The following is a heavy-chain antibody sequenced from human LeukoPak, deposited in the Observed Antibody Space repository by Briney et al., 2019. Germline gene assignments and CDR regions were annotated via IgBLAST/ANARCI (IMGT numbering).Heavy chain of an antibody. J-gene: IGHJ4*02. CDR1: GFTFSSYS. Sequence: GGSLRLSCAASGFTFSSYSMNWGRQAPGKGLEWVSYISSSSTTIYYADSVKGRFTISRENAKNSLYLQMNSLRDEDTAVYYCARGGLTIAEATTSWYLDYWGQGTLVTVSS. V-gene: IGHV3-48*02. D-gene: IGHD1-26*01. CDR3: ARGGLTIAEATTSWYLDY. CDR2: ISSSSTTI.